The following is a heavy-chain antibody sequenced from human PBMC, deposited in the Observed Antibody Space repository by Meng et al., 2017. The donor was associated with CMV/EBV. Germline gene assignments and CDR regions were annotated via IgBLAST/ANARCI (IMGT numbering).Heavy chain of an antibody. CDR3: ARDQYQLPPWYFDL. Sequence: GGSLRLSCAASGFTFSSYGMHWVRQAPGKGLVWVSRINSDGSSTSYADSVKGRFTISRDNAKNTLYLQMNSLRAEDTAVYYCARDQYQLPPWYFDLWGRGTLVTVSS. V-gene: IGHV3-74*01. CDR1: GFTFSSYG. CDR2: INSDGSST. J-gene: IGHJ2*01. D-gene: IGHD2-2*01.